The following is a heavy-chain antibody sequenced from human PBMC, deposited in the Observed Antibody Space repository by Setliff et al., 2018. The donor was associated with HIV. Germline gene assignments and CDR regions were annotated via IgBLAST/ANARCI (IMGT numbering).Heavy chain of an antibody. J-gene: IGHJ3*02. CDR2: ISYDGTKE. CDR3: AKEAGVMDAFDI. D-gene: IGHD3-16*01. V-gene: IGHV3-30*04. Sequence: QPGGSLRLSCAASGFTFSNYAMHWVRQAPGKGLEWVAVISYDGTKEYYADSVKGRFTISRDNSKNTLYLQGGSLRPEDTAVYYCAKEAGVMDAFDIWGQGTMVTVSS. CDR1: GFTFSNYA.